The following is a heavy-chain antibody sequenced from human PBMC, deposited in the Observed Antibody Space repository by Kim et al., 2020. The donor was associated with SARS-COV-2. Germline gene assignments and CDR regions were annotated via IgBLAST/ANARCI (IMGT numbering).Heavy chain of an antibody. D-gene: IGHD3-16*02. J-gene: IGHJ4*02. CDR3: STDLSA. V-gene: IGHV3-15*05. CDR2: SEGWTT. Sequence: SEGWTTEYAAPVKGRFTISRDDLQNTMFLQMNSVKTEDTGVYYCSTDLSAWGPGTLVTVSS.